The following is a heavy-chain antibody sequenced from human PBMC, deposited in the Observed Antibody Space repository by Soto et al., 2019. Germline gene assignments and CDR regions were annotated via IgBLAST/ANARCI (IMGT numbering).Heavy chain of an antibody. CDR1: GGSISSYY. Sequence: SETLSLTCTVSGGSISSYYWSWIRQPPGKGLEWIGYVYYSGSTNYNPSLKSRVTISIDTSKKQFSLKLSSVTAADTAVYYCARGPTFTGSFHYWGQGTLVTVSS. CDR3: ARGPTFTGSFHY. D-gene: IGHD3-10*01. J-gene: IGHJ4*02. V-gene: IGHV4-59*01. CDR2: VYYSGST.